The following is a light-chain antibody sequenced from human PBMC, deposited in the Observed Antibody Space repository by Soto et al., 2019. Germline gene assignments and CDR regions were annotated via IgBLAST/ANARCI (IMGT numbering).Light chain of an antibody. V-gene: IGKV3-15*01. J-gene: IGKJ5*01. CDR3: QQYYNWPRT. CDR2: GAS. Sequence: EIVMTQSPATLSVSPGERSNLSCRASQSISSDLAWYQQKPGQAPRLLIYGASTRATGIPARFSGSGSGTEFTLTINSLQAEDSAVYYCQQYYNWPRTFGQGTRLEIK. CDR1: QSISSD.